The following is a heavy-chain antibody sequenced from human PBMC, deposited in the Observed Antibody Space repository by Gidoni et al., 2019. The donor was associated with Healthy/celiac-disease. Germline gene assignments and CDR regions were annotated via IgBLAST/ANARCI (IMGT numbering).Heavy chain of an antibody. J-gene: IGHJ4*02. CDR3: ARVADWLLFSLDY. V-gene: IGHV3-21*01. Sequence: EVQLVESGGGLVKPGGSLRLSCAASGFPCSSYSMNWVRQAPGKGLEWVSSISSSSSYIYYADSVKGRFTISRDNAKNSLYLQMNSLRAEDTAVYYCARVADWLLFSLDYWGQGTLVTVSS. D-gene: IGHD3-9*01. CDR1: GFPCSSYS. CDR2: ISSSSSYI.